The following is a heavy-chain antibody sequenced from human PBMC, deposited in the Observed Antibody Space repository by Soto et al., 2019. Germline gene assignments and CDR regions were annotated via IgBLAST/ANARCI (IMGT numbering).Heavy chain of an antibody. J-gene: IGHJ4*02. Sequence: GGSLRLSCAASGFTFSSYGMHWVRQAPGKGLEWVAVIWYDGSNKYYADSVKGRFTISRDNSKNTLYLQMNSLRAEDTAVYYCARDLGYCSGGSCYGLLGSYFDYWGQGTLVTVSS. D-gene: IGHD2-15*01. CDR1: GFTFSSYG. V-gene: IGHV3-33*01. CDR2: IWYDGSNK. CDR3: ARDLGYCSGGSCYGLLGSYFDY.